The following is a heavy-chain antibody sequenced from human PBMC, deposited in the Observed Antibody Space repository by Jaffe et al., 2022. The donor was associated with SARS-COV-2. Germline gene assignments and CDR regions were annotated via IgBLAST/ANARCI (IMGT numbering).Heavy chain of an antibody. D-gene: IGHD5-18*01. Sequence: QLVESGGGVVQPGGSLRLSCEASAFTLSGYAVHWVRQAPGKGLEWLAVILYDGTNKYYADSVKGRFSISRDISLNTVYLRMDSLTSEDSAIYYCVRDATALDLWGQGILVTVSS. CDR1: AFTLSGYA. J-gene: IGHJ5*02. CDR3: VRDATALDL. V-gene: IGHV3-30*04. CDR2: ILYDGTNK.